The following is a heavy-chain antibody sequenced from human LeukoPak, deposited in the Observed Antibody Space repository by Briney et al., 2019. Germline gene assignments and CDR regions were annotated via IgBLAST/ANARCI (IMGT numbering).Heavy chain of an antibody. CDR1: GFAFDNYA. CDR2: ISWSSGTV. CDR3: ARANSSSATRNFFDY. J-gene: IGHJ4*02. Sequence: GTSLRLSCAASGFAFDNYAMHWVRPGPGRGLAGVSDISWSSGTVDYADSVKGRFIISRDNAKNSLYLEMKDLRTEDTAFYYCARANSSSATRNFFDYWGQGTLVTVSS. V-gene: IGHV3-9*01. D-gene: IGHD2/OR15-2a*01.